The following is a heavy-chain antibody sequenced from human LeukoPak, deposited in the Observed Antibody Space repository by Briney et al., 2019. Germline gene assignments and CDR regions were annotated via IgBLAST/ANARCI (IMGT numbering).Heavy chain of an antibody. CDR3: AISVSGSSEPYFDD. CDR2: IYYSGET. V-gene: IGHV4-39*01. Sequence: PSETLSLTCTVSRGSIRSRSFYWGWVRQPPGKGLEWIGSIYYSGETYFNPSLRSRVTISVDTSKTQFYLHLSTVTAADTAVYYCAISVSGSSEPYFDDRGQGSLSPSPQ. CDR1: RGSIRSRSFY. D-gene: IGHD3-10*01. J-gene: IGHJ4*02.